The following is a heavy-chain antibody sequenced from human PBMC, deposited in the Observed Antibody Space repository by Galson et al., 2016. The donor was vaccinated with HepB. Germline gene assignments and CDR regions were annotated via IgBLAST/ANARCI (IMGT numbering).Heavy chain of an antibody. CDR1: GGSISSSSYY. Sequence: ETLSLTCTVSGGSISSSSYYWGWIRLPPGRGLEWIGNIYYSGSTYYKPPLKSRVTISADTSKNQFSLKLSSVTAADTAIYYCARTLKFRDDYSKNYYYHGMDVWGKGTTVTVSS. V-gene: IGHV4-39*01. CDR2: IYYSGST. CDR3: ARTLKFRDDYSKNYYYHGMDV. D-gene: IGHD4-11*01. J-gene: IGHJ6*04.